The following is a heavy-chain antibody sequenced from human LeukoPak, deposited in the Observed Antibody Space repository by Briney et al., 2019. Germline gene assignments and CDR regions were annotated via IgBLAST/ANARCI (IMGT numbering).Heavy chain of an antibody. Sequence: GGSLRLSCAASGFTFSTYNMNWVRQAPGKGLEWVSSISTSSSYIYYADSVKGRFTISRHNSKNTLYLQMNSLRAEDTAVYYCAREAPTAMESYFDYWGQGTLVTVSS. J-gene: IGHJ4*02. D-gene: IGHD5-18*01. V-gene: IGHV3-21*04. CDR3: AREAPTAMESYFDY. CDR2: ISTSSSYI. CDR1: GFTFSTYN.